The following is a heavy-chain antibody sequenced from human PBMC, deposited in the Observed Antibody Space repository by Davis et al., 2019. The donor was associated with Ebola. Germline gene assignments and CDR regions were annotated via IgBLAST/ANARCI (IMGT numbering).Heavy chain of an antibody. CDR1: GYTFTGYY. D-gene: IGHD2-2*01. CDR2: INPNSGGT. CDR3: ARAPLVVVPAATFYYYYYYMDV. J-gene: IGHJ6*03. Sequence: ASVKVSCKASGYTFTGYYMHWVRQAPGQGLEWMGWINPNSGGTNYAQKFQGRVTMTRDTSISTAYMELSSLRSEDTAVYYCARAPLVVVPAATFYYYYYYMDVWGKGTTVTVSS. V-gene: IGHV1-2*02.